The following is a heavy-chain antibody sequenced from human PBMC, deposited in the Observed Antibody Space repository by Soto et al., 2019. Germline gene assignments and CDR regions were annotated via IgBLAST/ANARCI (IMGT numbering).Heavy chain of an antibody. Sequence: GESLKISCKGSGYSFTSYWIGWVRQMPGKGLEWMGIIYPGDSDTRYSPSFQGQVTISADKSISTAYLQWSSLKASDTAMYYCASFSGYSYGYPPYYYYGMDVWGQGTTVTVSS. D-gene: IGHD5-18*01. CDR3: ASFSGYSYGYPPYYYYGMDV. J-gene: IGHJ6*02. CDR1: GYSFTSYW. CDR2: IYPGDSDT. V-gene: IGHV5-51*01.